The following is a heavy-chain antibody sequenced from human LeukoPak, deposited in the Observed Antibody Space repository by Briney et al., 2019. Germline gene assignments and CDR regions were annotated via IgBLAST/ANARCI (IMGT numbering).Heavy chain of an antibody. CDR2: IIPILGIA. D-gene: IGHD3-10*01. CDR3: ARDRPYGSGSYYNLNAFDI. CDR1: GGTFSSYT. J-gene: IGHJ3*02. V-gene: IGHV1-69*04. Sequence: ASVKVSCKASGGTFSSYTISWVRQAPGQGLEWMGRIIPILGIANYAQKFQGRVTITADKSTGTAYMELSSLRSEDTAVYYCARDRPYGSGSYYNLNAFDIWGQGTMVTVSS.